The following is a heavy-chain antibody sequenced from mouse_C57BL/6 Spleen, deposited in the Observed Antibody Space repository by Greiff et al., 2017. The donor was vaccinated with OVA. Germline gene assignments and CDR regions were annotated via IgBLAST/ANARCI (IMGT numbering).Heavy chain of an antibody. CDR1: GYTFTSYD. Sequence: QVQLQQSGPELVKPGASVKLSCKASGYTFTSYDINWVKQRPGQGLEWIGWIYPRDGSTKYNEKFKGKATLTVDTSSSTAYMELHSLTSEDSAVYFCARLGGLYGSRSYWYFDVWGTGTTVTVSS. D-gene: IGHD1-1*01. CDR2: IYPRDGST. J-gene: IGHJ1*03. V-gene: IGHV1-85*01. CDR3: ARLGGLYGSRSYWYFDV.